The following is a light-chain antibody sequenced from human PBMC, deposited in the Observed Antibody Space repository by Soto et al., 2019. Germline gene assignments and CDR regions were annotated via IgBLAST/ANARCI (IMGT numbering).Light chain of an antibody. CDR1: QTISSW. CDR2: KAS. J-gene: IGKJ1*01. Sequence: DIQMTQSPSTLSGSVGDRVTITCRASQTISSWLAWYQQKPGTAPKLLIYKASTLKSGVPSRFSGSGSGTEFTLTISSLQPDDFATYYCQHYNSYSGAFGQGTKVDIK. V-gene: IGKV1-5*03. CDR3: QHYNSYSGA.